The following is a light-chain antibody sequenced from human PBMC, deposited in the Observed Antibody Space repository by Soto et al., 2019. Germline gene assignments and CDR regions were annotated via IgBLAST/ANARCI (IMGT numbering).Light chain of an antibody. J-gene: IGLJ3*02. CDR3: QTWGTGFQV. V-gene: IGLV4-69*01. Sequence: QSVLTQSPSASASLGVSVKLTCTLSSGHSTYAIAWHQQQPEKGPRYLMKLNNDGSHSKGDGIPDRFSGSSSGAERYLTISSLQSEDEADYYCQTWGTGFQVFGGGTKLTVL. CDR2: LNNDGSH. CDR1: SGHSTYA.